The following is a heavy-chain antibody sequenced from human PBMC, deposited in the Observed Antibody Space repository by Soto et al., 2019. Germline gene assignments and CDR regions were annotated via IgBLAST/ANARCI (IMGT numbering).Heavy chain of an antibody. V-gene: IGHV1-18*01. CDR1: GYTFTSYG. CDR3: ARGHFDWLFYYYGMDV. CDR2: ISAYNGNT. Sequence: ASVKVSCKASGYTFTSYGISWVRQAPGQGLEWMGWISAYNGNTNYAQKLQGRVTMTTDTSTSTAYMELRSLRSDDTAVYYCARGHFDWLFYYYGMDVWGQGTTVTVS. J-gene: IGHJ6*02. D-gene: IGHD3-9*01.